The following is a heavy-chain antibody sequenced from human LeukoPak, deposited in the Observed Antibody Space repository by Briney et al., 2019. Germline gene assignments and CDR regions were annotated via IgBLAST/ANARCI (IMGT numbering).Heavy chain of an antibody. V-gene: IGHV3-23*01. J-gene: IGHJ4*02. CDR1: GFTFSNYG. CDR3: ARAKPKNMVRGLIMRRESRYYFDY. D-gene: IGHD3-10*01. Sequence: PGGTLRLSCVASGFTFSNYGMNWVRQAPGKGLEWVSGIVGSGVTTYYADSVKGRFTISRDNSKNTLYLQMNSLRAEDTAVYYCARAKPKNMVRGLIMRRESRYYFDYWGQGTLVTVSS. CDR2: IVGSGVTT.